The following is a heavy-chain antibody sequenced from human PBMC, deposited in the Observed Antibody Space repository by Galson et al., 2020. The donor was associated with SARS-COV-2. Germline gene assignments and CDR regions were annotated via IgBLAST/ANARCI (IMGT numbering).Heavy chain of an antibody. D-gene: IGHD1-26*01. CDR1: GGSISSGGYA. V-gene: IGHV4-30-2*01. CDR3: ARGGSGGENPLLDY. CDR2: IFQSGSA. J-gene: IGHJ4*02. Sequence: SETLSLTCGVSGGSISSGGYAWTWIRQPPGKGLEWIGYIFQSGSANYNPSLKSRVTMSLDRSRNQFSLSLTSVTAADTAVYFCARGGSGGENPLLDYWGQGTLVTVSS.